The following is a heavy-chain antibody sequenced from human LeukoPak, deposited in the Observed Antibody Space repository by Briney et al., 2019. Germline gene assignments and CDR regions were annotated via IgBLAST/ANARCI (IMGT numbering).Heavy chain of an antibody. V-gene: IGHV3-49*04. CDR1: GFTFGDYA. J-gene: IGHJ4*02. CDR3: TRKGGPTLDY. CDR2: IRSKAYGGTT. D-gene: IGHD3-16*01. Sequence: GGSLRLSCTASGFTFGDYAMSWVRQAPGKGLEWVGFIRSKAYGGTTEYAASVKGRFTISRDDSKSIAYLRMNSLKTEDTAVYYCTRKGGPTLDYWGQGTLVTVSS.